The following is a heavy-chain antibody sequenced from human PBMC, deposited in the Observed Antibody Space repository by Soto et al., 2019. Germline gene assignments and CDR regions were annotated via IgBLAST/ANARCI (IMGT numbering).Heavy chain of an antibody. CDR3: ARDRGYSGYDIDWPDY. CDR1: GYTFTSYG. V-gene: IGHV1-18*01. D-gene: IGHD5-12*01. J-gene: IGHJ4*02. Sequence: ASVKVSCKASGYTFTSYGISWVRQAPGQGLEWMGWFSAEDGKTIYAQKLQGRVTMTEDTSTDTAYMELSSLRSDDTAVYYCARDRGYSGYDIDWPDYWGQGTLVTVSS. CDR2: FSAEDGKT.